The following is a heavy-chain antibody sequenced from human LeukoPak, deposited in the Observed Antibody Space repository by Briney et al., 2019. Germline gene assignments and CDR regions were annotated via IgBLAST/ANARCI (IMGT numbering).Heavy chain of an antibody. Sequence: GASVKVSCKVSGGIFSTYDISWVRQAPGQGLEWMGRIIPMFNTTNYAQKFQGRVTITADESTSTACMELSSLRSEDTAIYYCARMFNIGFDYWGQGTLVTVSS. V-gene: IGHV1-69*15. CDR2: IIPMFNTT. CDR3: ARMFNIGFDY. J-gene: IGHJ4*02. CDR1: GGIFSTYD. D-gene: IGHD3-10*02.